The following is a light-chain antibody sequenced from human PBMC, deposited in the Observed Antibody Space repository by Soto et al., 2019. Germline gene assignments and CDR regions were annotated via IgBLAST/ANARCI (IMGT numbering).Light chain of an antibody. CDR1: NSDIGDYHY. V-gene: IGLV2-11*01. J-gene: IGLJ1*01. Sequence: QSALTQPRSVSGSPGQSVTISCTGTNSDIGDYHYVSWYQQYPGKAPQLMIYDVTKRPSGVPDRFSGSKSGNTASLTISGLQADDEADYYCHSYAATNTLLFGTGTKLTVL. CDR2: DVT. CDR3: HSYAATNTLL.